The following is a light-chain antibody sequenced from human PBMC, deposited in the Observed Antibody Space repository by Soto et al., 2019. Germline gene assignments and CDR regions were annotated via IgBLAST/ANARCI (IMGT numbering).Light chain of an antibody. CDR1: QDIYKY. J-gene: IGKJ1*01. CDR3: QKYNSAPWT. CDR2: AAS. V-gene: IGKV1-27*01. Sequence: DIQMTQSPSSLSASVGDTVTITCRASQDIYKYLAWYQQKPGKVPKLLISAASTLHSGVPSRYRGSGSGTDFSLTITKLQPEDVATYYCQKYNSAPWTFGPGTNVEIK.